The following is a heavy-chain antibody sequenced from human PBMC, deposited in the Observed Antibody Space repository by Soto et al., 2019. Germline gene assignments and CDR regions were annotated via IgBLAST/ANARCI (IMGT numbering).Heavy chain of an antibody. CDR2: ISYDGSNK. CDR3: AKDVDKWELPLYYYYGMDV. J-gene: IGHJ6*02. Sequence: PGGSLRLSCAASGFTFSSYGMHWVRQAPGKGLEWVAVISYDGSNKYYADSVKGRFTISRDNSKNTLYLQMNSLRAEDTAVYYCAKDVDKWELPLYYYYGMDVWGQGTTVTVSS. V-gene: IGHV3-30*18. D-gene: IGHD1-26*01. CDR1: GFTFSSYG.